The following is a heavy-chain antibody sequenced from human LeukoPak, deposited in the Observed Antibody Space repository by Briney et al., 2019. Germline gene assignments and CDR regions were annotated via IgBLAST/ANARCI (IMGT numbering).Heavy chain of an antibody. Sequence: GRSLRLSCAASGFTFSSYGMHWVRQAPGKGLEWVAVIWYDGSNRYYADSVKGRFTISRDNSKNTLYLQMNSLRAEDTAVYYCARWVSYGFFDYWGQGTLVTVSS. CDR2: IWYDGSNR. J-gene: IGHJ4*02. D-gene: IGHD5-18*01. V-gene: IGHV3-33*08. CDR3: ARWVSYGFFDY. CDR1: GFTFSSYG.